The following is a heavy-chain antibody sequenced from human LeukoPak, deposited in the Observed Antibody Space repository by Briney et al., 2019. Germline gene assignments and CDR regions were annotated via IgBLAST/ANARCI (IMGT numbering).Heavy chain of an antibody. D-gene: IGHD3-22*01. Sequence: ASVTVSCTASVYTFTIYDMHWVRRAPGQGLEWMGMINPSGGSTSYAQKFQGRVTMTRETSTSTVYMELSSLRSEDTAVYYCARVSTMIVAQGWFDPWGQGTLVTVSS. V-gene: IGHV1-46*01. CDR1: VYTFTIYD. J-gene: IGHJ5*02. CDR2: INPSGGST. CDR3: ARVSTMIVAQGWFDP.